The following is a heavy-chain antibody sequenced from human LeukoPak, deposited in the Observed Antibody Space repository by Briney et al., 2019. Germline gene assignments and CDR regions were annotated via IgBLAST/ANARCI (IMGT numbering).Heavy chain of an antibody. Sequence: PSETLSLTCTVSGDSITNYFWSWLRQPPGKGLEWIGYIYYTGNTNYNPSLKSRVTISVDTSKNQFSLKLSSVTAADTAVYYCARGGAWIAARRYSDFDYWGQGTLVTVSS. CDR1: GDSITNYF. CDR2: IYYTGNT. CDR3: ARGGAWIAARRYSDFDY. D-gene: IGHD6-6*01. V-gene: IGHV4-59*12. J-gene: IGHJ4*02.